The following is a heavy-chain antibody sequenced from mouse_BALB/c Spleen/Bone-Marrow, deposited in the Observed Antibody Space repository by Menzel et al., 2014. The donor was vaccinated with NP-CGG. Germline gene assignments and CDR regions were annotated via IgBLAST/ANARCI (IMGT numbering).Heavy chain of an antibody. D-gene: IGHD2-3*01. CDR2: ISGGTSTI. V-gene: IGHV5-17*02. CDR1: GFTFRSLG. J-gene: IGHJ2*01. Sequence: EVKLVESGGGLVQPGGSRKLSCAASGFTFRSLGMHWARQAPEKGLEWVAYISGGTSTIYYADTVKGRFTISRDNPNNTLFLQMTSLRSEDTAMYYCVRGGYYVPSYFDSWGQGTTLTVSS. CDR3: VRGGYYVPSYFDS.